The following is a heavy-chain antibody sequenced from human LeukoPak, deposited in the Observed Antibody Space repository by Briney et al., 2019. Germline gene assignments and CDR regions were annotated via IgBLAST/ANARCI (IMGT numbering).Heavy chain of an antibody. Sequence: SETLSLTCTVSGYSINSGYNWGWIRQPPGKRLEWVGSIHYSGTTFYNPTLKSRVTMSVETSKNQSSLNLTSVTATDAAVYYCARIAAAGPYFDYWGQGTLVTVSS. CDR1: GYSINSGYN. CDR2: IHYSGTT. V-gene: IGHV4-38-2*02. J-gene: IGHJ4*02. CDR3: ARIAAAGPYFDY. D-gene: IGHD6-13*01.